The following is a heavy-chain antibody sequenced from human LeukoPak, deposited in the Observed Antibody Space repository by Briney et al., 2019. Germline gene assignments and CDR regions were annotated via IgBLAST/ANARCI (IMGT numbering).Heavy chain of an antibody. V-gene: IGHV3-7*01. CDR2: IDQDEKER. CDR3: ARGLYGSGRRSLMAL. CDR1: GFPFHNYW. D-gene: IGHD3-10*01. Sequence: PGGSLRLSCVASGFPFHNYWMTWVRQAPGKGLEWVANIDQDEKERNYVDSVKGRFTISRDNAEKSLYLEMNSPGVEDTARYYCARGLYGSGRRSLMALWGPGTLVTVSS. J-gene: IGHJ4*02.